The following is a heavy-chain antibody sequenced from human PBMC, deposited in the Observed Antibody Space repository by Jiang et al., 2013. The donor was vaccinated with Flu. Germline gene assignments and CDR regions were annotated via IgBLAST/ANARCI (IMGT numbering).Heavy chain of an antibody. CDR1: GYTFTSYG. Sequence: QSGAEVKKPGASVKVSCKASGYTFTSYGISWVRQAPGQGLEWMGWISAYNGNTNYAQKLQGRVTMTTDTSTSTAYMELRSLRSDDTAVYYCAREWGQAGQWLVTYYYYYYGMDVWGQGTTVTVSS. D-gene: IGHD6-19*01. V-gene: IGHV1-18*01. J-gene: IGHJ6*02. CDR3: AREWGQAGQWLVTYYYYYYGMDV. CDR2: ISAYNGNT.